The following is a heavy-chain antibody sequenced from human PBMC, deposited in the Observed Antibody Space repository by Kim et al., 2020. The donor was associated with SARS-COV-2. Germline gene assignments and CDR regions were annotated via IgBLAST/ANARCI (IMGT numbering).Heavy chain of an antibody. V-gene: IGHV5-10-1*01. J-gene: IGHJ1*01. CDR3: ARGGEVVVPAAMAAEYFQH. CDR1: GYSFTSHW. D-gene: IGHD2-2*01. CDR2: IDPSDSYT. Sequence: GESLKISCKGSGYSFTSHWISWVRQMPGKGLEWMGRIDPSDSYTNYSPSFQGHVTISADKSISTAYLQWSSLKASDTAMYYCARGGEVVVPAAMAAEYFQHWGQGTLVTVSS.